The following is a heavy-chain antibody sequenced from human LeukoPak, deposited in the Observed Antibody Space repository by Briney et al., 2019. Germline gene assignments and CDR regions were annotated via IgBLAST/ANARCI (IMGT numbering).Heavy chain of an antibody. CDR2: ISTDGSTT. Sequence: PGGSLRLSCAASGFTFSNNWMHWVRQAPGKGLVWVSRISTDGSTTTYADSVKGRFTISRDNAMNTLYLQMNSLRAEDTAMYYCGRNYYGLVDYWGQGTLVTVSS. CDR1: GFTFSNNW. CDR3: GRNYYGLVDY. V-gene: IGHV3-74*01. J-gene: IGHJ4*02. D-gene: IGHD3-10*01.